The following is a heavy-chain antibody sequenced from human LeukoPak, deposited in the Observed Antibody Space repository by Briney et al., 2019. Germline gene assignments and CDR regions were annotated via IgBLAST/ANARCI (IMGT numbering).Heavy chain of an antibody. CDR2: IYTSGST. CDR3: ARYGPTISYYYYDMDV. Sequence: SETLSLTCTVSGGSISSYYWSWIRQPAGKGLEWIGRIYTSGSTNYNPSLKSRVTMSVDTSKNQFSLKLSSVTAADTAVYYCARYGPTISYYYYDMDVWGQGTTVTVSS. CDR1: GGSISSYY. V-gene: IGHV4-4*07. J-gene: IGHJ6*02. D-gene: IGHD4-17*01.